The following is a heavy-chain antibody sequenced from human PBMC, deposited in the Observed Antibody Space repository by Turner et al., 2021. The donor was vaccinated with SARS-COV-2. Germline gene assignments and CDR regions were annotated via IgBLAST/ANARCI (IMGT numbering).Heavy chain of an antibody. CDR3: AREITASTYAMDV. Sequence: EVQLVDSGGGLVQPGGSLRLSCAASGFTFSSYSMNWVRQAPGKGLEWVSFISKSTSSIYYADSVRGRFTISRDNAENSLYLQMNSLRAEDTAVYYCAREITASTYAMDVWGQGTTVTVSS. D-gene: IGHD3-10*01. CDR2: ISKSTSSI. V-gene: IGHV3-48*01. J-gene: IGHJ6*02. CDR1: GFTFSSYS.